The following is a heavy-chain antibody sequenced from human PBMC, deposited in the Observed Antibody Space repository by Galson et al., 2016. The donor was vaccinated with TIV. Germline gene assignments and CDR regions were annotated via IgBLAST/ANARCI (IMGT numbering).Heavy chain of an antibody. Sequence: SLRLSCAASGFTFSSYAMSWVRQAPGKGLEWVSTVSTSGSTTYHADSVKGRFTISRDNSRDTLYLQMNSLRTEDTALYYCAKGKLGVFDYWGQGTLVTVSS. J-gene: IGHJ4*02. V-gene: IGHV3-23*01. CDR3: AKGKLGVFDY. CDR2: VSTSGSTT. CDR1: GFTFSSYA. D-gene: IGHD3-10*01.